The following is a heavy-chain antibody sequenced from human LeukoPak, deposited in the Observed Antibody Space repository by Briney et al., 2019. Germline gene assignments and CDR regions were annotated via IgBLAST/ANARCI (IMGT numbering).Heavy chain of an antibody. CDR3: ARHVNGGTYPLNS. CDR1: GGSISGYY. J-gene: IGHJ4*02. V-gene: IGHV4-59*08. D-gene: IGHD1-26*01. Sequence: SETLSLTCTVSGGSISGYYWSWFRQPPGQRPEWIAYIHDSGKTNCSPSLQSRVSVSLDTSKNLLSLHLISVTAADTAVYYCARHVNGGTYPLNSWGRGILVTVSS. CDR2: IHDSGKT.